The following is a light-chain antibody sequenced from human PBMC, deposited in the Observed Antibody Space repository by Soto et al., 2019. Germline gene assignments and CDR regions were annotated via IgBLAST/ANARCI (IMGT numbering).Light chain of an antibody. J-gene: IGKJ4*01. CDR2: DAS. Sequence: DLQMTQSPSSLSASVGDRVTITCQASQVIINYLNWYQQKPGKAPKLLIYDASNLEAGVSSRFSGSGSGTDFTFTISSLQPEDIATYYCQQYDNLPLTFGGGTKVEI. CDR1: QVIINY. CDR3: QQYDNLPLT. V-gene: IGKV1-33*01.